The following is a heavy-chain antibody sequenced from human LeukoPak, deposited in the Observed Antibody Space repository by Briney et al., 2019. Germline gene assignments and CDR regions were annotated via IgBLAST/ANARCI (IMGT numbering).Heavy chain of an antibody. CDR3: ARDTVNPSGYLDY. Sequence: GGSLRLSCAASGFTFSRHAIHWVRQAPGKGLEWVAVISYDGSNQYYADSVKGRFTISRDNSKNTLYLQMNSLRAEDTAVYYCARDTVNPSGYLDYWGQGTLVTVSS. D-gene: IGHD4-17*01. CDR1: GFTFSRHA. CDR2: ISYDGSNQ. J-gene: IGHJ4*02. V-gene: IGHV3-30-3*01.